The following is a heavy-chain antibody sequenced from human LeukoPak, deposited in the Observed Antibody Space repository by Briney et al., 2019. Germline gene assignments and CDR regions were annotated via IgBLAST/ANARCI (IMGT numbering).Heavy chain of an antibody. CDR1: GGSFSGYY. J-gene: IGHJ2*01. Sequence: SETLSLTWAVYGGSFSGYYWSRIRQPPGKGLEWIGEINHSGSTNYNPSLKSRVTISVDTSKNQFSLKLSSVTAADTAVYYCARDVIAVAGSYWYFDLWGRGTLVTVSS. V-gene: IGHV4-34*01. CDR2: INHSGST. D-gene: IGHD6-19*01. CDR3: ARDVIAVAGSYWYFDL.